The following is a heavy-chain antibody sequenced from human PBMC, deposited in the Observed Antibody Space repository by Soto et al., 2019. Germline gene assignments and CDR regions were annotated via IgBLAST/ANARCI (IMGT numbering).Heavy chain of an antibody. J-gene: IGHJ2*01. CDR2: IDSSSSYR. V-gene: IGHV3-21*01. D-gene: IGHD3-10*01. CDR3: ARDIVGDLNMADYWYFDL. CDR1: GFTFSSYS. Sequence: EVQVVESGGGLVKPGGSLRLSCAASGFTFSSYSMNWVRQAPGKGLEWVSFIDSSSSYRYYADSVKGRFTVSRDNAKNSLYLQMNSLRAGDTAVYYCARDIVGDLNMADYWYFDLWGRGTLVTVSS.